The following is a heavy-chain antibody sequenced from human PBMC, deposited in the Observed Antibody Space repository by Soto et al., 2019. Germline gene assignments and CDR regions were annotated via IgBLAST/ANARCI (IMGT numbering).Heavy chain of an antibody. D-gene: IGHD4-17*01. CDR2: IWYDGSNK. J-gene: IGHJ6*02. V-gene: IGHV3-33*01. CDR1: GFTFSSYG. CDR3: ARDPGDSGLRDPVTTHAEYYYYYGMDV. Sequence: GGSLRLSCAASGFTFSSYGMHWVRQAPGKGLEWVAVIWYDGSNKYYADSVKGRFTISRDNSKNTLYLQMNSLRAEDTAVYYCARDPGDSGLRDPVTTHAEYYYYYGMDVWGQGTTVTVSS.